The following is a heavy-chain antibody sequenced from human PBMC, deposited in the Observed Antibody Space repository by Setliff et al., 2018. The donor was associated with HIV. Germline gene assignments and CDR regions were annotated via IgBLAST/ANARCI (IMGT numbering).Heavy chain of an antibody. CDR2: INHSGST. V-gene: IGHV4-34*01. D-gene: IGHD1-1*01. J-gene: IGHJ4*02. CDR1: GGSFSGYY. CDR3: ARVIGWNDAGDY. Sequence: SETLSLTCAVYGGSFSGYYWSWIRQPPGKGLEWIGEINHSGSTNYNMSLWSRVTISLDASRSQFSLELSFVTAADTAVYYCARVIGWNDAGDYWGRGTLVTVSS.